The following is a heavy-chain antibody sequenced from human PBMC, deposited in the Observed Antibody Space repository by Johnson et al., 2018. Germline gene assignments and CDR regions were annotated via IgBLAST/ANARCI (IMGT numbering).Heavy chain of an antibody. D-gene: IGHD3-22*01. CDR3: ARDPYFYDSSAYNPRVD. CDR1: GFTVSSNY. Sequence: VQLQESGGGLVQXGGSLRLSCAASGFTVSSNYMSWVRQAPGKGLAWVSVMYSGGSTYYADSVKGRFTISRDKYKNTLYHQMNSLRVDDTAVYYCARDPYFYDSSAYNPRVDWGQGTLVTVSS. V-gene: IGHV3-66*02. CDR2: MYSGGST. J-gene: IGHJ1*01.